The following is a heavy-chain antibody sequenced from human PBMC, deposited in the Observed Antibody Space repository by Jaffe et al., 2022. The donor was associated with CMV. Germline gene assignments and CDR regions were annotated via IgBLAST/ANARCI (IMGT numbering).Heavy chain of an antibody. V-gene: IGHV1-69*01. CDR2: IIPTLATA. CDR1: GGTFSEYA. CDR3: ASRPINTRYGMDV. Sequence: QVQLVQSGAEVKRPGSSVKVSCKASGGTFSEYAISWVRQAPGQGLEWMGAIIPTLATANFAQKFQGRVTISADASTSTVYMELSSLTSEDTAVYYCASRPINTRYGMDVWGQGTTVTVSS. J-gene: IGHJ6*02.